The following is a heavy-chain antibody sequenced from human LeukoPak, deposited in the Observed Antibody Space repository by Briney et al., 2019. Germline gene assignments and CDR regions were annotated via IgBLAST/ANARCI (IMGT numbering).Heavy chain of an antibody. J-gene: IGHJ4*02. CDR3: ARDFRNTYYDILTGHRDY. Sequence: PSETLSLTCTVSGGSISSNNYYWGWVRQPPGKGLEWIGSIYYSGRTYYNPSLKSRVTISVDTSKNQFSLKLSSVTAADTAVYYCARDFRNTYYDILTGHRDYWGQGTLVTVSS. CDR1: GGSISSNNYY. V-gene: IGHV4-39*07. D-gene: IGHD3-9*01. CDR2: IYYSGRT.